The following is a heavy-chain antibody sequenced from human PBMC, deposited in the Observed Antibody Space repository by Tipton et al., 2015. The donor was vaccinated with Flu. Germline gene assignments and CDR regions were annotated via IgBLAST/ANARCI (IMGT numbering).Heavy chain of an antibody. V-gene: IGHV1-18*03. CDR1: GYSFNTYG. D-gene: IGHD2-2*01. CDR2: ISTYTGNT. J-gene: IGHJ4*02. CDR3: VRDKPQGVVVNPTVMRFAH. Sequence: QSGPEVKKPGASVKVSCKAPGYSFNTYGISWVRQAPGQGLEWMGWISTYTGNTNYAKYLQGRVTLTTDTSTSTAYMELRSLRSDDMAVYYCVRDKPQGVVVNPTVMRFAHWGQGTLVTVSS.